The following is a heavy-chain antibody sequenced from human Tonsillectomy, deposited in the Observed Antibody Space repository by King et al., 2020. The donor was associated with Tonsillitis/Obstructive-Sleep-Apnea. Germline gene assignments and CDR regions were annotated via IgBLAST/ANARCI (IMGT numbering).Heavy chain of an antibody. V-gene: IGHV4-34*01. D-gene: IGHD2-2*02. CDR1: GGSFSGYY. CDR2: INHSGST. J-gene: IGHJ4*02. CDR3: ARGGLRGYCSSTSCYSRAGRVPENFDY. Sequence: VQLQQWGAGLLKPSETLSLTCAVYGGSFSGYYWSWIRQPPGKGLEWIGEINHSGSTNYNPSLKSRVTISVDTSKNQFSLKLSSVTAADTAVYYCARGGLRGYCSSTSCYSRAGRVPENFDYWGQGTLVTVSS.